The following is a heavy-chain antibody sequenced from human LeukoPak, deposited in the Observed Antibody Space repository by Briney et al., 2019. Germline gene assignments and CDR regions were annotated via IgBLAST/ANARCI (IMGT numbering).Heavy chain of an antibody. CDR3: ARGHRSVVAANGSHYYYYYGMDV. J-gene: IGHJ6*04. D-gene: IGHD2-15*01. Sequence: GSLRLSCAASGFTFSSYSMNWVRQAPGKGLGWVSSISSSSSYIHYADSVKGRFTISRDNAKNSLYLQMNSLRAEDTAVYYCARGHRSVVAANGSHYYYYYGMDVWGKGTTVTVSS. CDR2: ISSSSSYI. CDR1: GFTFSSYS. V-gene: IGHV3-21*01.